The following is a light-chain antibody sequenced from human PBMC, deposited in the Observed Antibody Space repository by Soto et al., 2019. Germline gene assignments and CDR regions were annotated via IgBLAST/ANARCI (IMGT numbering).Light chain of an antibody. CDR2: DVS. J-gene: IGLJ1*01. CDR1: SSDVGGYSY. CDR3: ASYTTSSTYV. V-gene: IGLV2-14*01. Sequence: SALTQPASVSGSPGQSIAISCTGTSSDVGGYSYVSWYQQQPGKAPKLVFSDVSNRPSGVSDRFSGSKSGNTASLTISGLQTEDEADYYCASYTTSSTYVFGTGTKVTVL.